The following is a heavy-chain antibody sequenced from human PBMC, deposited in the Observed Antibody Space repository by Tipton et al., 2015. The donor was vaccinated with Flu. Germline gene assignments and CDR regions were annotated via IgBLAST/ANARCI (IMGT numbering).Heavy chain of an antibody. D-gene: IGHD6-19*01. CDR1: GFIFSTYW. CDR3: ARGYRPTSSDSYYSDY. J-gene: IGHJ4*02. Sequence: SLRLSCAASGFIFSTYWMHWLRQAPGKGLVWISRINSDGSSTTYADSVKGRFTVSRDNAKNTLYLQMNSLRAEDTAVYYCARGYRPTSSDSYYSDYWGQGALGTVSS. V-gene: IGHV3-74*01. CDR2: INSDGSST.